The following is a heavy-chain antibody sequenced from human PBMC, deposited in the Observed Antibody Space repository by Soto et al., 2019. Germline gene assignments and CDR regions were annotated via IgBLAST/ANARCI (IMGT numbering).Heavy chain of an antibody. J-gene: IGHJ4*02. D-gene: IGHD6-25*01. Sequence: QMHLHQWGAGLLKPSETLSLTCDVSGASISGYYWTWIRQPPGKGLEWIGEIDHSGSTNYNPSLKSRVTISGDTSKSQVSLQLTSMTAADTAIYYCARSSWFQSLRAALGYWGQGTLVTVSS. CDR2: IDHSGST. CDR1: GASISGYY. CDR3: ARSSWFQSLRAALGY. V-gene: IGHV4-34*01.